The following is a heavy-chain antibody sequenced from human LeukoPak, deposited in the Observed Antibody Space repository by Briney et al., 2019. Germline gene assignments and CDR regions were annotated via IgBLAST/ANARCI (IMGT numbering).Heavy chain of an antibody. CDR1: GYTFTNYD. D-gene: IGHD6-19*01. V-gene: IGHV1-18*01. CDR2: ISVYNGNT. CDR3: ARFYYSSGWYNDH. Sequence: GASVKVSCKASGYTFTNYDISRVRQAPGQGLEWMGWISVYNGNTNYAQKLQGRVTMTTDTSTSTAYMELRSLRSDDTAFYYCARFYYSSGWYNDHWGQGTLVTVSS. J-gene: IGHJ4*02.